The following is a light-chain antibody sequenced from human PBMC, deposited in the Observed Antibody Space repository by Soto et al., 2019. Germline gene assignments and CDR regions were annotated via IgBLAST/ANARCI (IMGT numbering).Light chain of an antibody. Sequence: ETVMTQTPATLSVCPGERATLSCRASQSIGDKLTWYQQRTGQAPRLLLYDASTRATGIPVRFSGSGSGTEFTLTISSLQSEDFAVYYCQQYHKWPYTFGQGSKLEIK. V-gene: IGKV3-15*01. CDR1: QSIGDK. CDR2: DAS. J-gene: IGKJ2*01. CDR3: QQYHKWPYT.